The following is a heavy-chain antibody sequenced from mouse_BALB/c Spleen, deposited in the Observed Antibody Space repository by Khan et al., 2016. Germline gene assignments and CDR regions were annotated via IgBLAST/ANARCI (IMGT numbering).Heavy chain of an antibody. D-gene: IGHD1-2*01. Sequence: EVQLQESGPGLVKPSQSLSLTCTVTGYSITSDYVWNWLRQFPGDNLEWLGFISYSGSTIYNPSLKSRISITRDTSKNQFFLQLNSVTTDDTATYYCAVIHYYGYFDYWGQGTTLTVSS. CDR3: AVIHYYGYFDY. CDR1: GYSITSDYV. CDR2: ISYSGST. J-gene: IGHJ2*01. V-gene: IGHV3-2*02.